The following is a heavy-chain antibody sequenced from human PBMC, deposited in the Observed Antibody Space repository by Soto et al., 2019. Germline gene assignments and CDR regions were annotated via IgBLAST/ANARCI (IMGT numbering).Heavy chain of an antibody. D-gene: IGHD3-3*01. CDR3: ARVPRDDFWRGYYNPYFDY. CDR2: IIPIFGTA. V-gene: IGHV1-69*13. CDR1: GGTFSSYA. Sequence: ASVKGSCKASGGTFSSYAISWVRQAPGQGLEWMGGIIPIFGTANYAQKFQGRVTITADESTSTAYMELSSLRSEDTAAYYCARVPRDDFWRGYYNPYFDYWGQGTLVTVSS. J-gene: IGHJ4*02.